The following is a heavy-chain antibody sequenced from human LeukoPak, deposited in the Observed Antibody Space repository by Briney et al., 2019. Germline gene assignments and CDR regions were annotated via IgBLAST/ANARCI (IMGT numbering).Heavy chain of an antibody. D-gene: IGHD3-3*01. CDR1: GVTSCIDA. J-gene: IGHJ4*02. V-gene: IGHV3-23*01. CDR3: AKHHGFWSGHFFFFDY. CDR2: ISHSGDNT. Sequence: GALRLSCAGSGVTSCIDAMSWVRQGLGRGGGWGSGISHSGDNTYYADFVKGRFTISRDNSNKRVYLQMNSLTAEDTAVYYCAKHHGFWSGHFFFFDYWGPGTLVTVSS.